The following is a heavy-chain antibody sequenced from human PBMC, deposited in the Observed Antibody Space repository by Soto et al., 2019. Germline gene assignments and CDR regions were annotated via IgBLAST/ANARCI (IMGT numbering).Heavy chain of an antibody. J-gene: IGHJ3*02. V-gene: IGHV3-30*18. CDR2: ISYDGSNK. CDR1: GFTFSSYG. CDR3: AKEAGDGYNWNAFDI. D-gene: IGHD5-12*01. Sequence: QVQLVESGGGVVQPGRSLRLSCAASGFTFSSYGXHWVRQAPGKGLEWVAVISYDGSNKYYADSVKGRFTISRDNSKNTLYLQMNSLRAEDTAVYYCAKEAGDGYNWNAFDIWGQGTMVTVSS.